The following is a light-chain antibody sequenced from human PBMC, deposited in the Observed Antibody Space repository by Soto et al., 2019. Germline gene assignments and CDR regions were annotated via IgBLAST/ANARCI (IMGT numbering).Light chain of an antibody. CDR1: QSLSSGS. CDR2: GAS. CDR3: QQYGSSPRT. J-gene: IGKJ4*01. Sequence: EIVLTQSPGTLSLSPGEGATLSCRTSQSLSSGSLAWYQQKPGQAPRLLIYGASNRAAGIPDRFSGSGSGTDFTLTINRLEPEDYAVYHCQQYGSSPRTFGGGTKVEIK. V-gene: IGKV3-20*01.